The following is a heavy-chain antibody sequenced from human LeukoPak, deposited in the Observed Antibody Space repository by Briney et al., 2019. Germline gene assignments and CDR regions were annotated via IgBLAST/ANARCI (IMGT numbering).Heavy chain of an antibody. J-gene: IGHJ4*02. CDR1: GGSISSYY. CDR3: ARVPRKILGSSGYYFDY. Sequence: SETLSLTCTVSGGSISSYYWNWIRQPPGKGLEWIAYIYYGGSTSYNPSLRSRVTISVDPSKNQFSLKLASVIAADTAVYYCARVPRKILGSSGYYFDYWGQGTLVTVSS. D-gene: IGHD3-22*01. V-gene: IGHV4-59*01. CDR2: IYYGGST.